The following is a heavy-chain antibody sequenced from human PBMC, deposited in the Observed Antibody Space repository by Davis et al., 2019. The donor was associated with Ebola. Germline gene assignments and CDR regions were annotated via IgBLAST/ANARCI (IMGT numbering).Heavy chain of an antibody. Sequence: PGGSLRLSCAASGFTFSSYAMHWVRQAPGKGLEWVAVISYDGSNKYYADSVKGRFPISRDNSKNTLYLQMNSLRAEDTAVYYCARDHLPGRGAARPGYWGQGTLVTVSS. CDR3: ARDHLPGRGAARPGY. J-gene: IGHJ4*02. CDR2: ISYDGSNK. V-gene: IGHV3-30-3*01. CDR1: GFTFSSYA. D-gene: IGHD6-6*01.